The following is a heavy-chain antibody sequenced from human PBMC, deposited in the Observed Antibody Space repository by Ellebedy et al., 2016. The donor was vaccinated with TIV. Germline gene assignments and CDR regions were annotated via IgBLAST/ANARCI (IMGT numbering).Heavy chain of an antibody. D-gene: IGHD6-19*01. CDR2: ISWNSGTI. CDR1: GFIFDDYA. J-gene: IGHJ4*02. CDR3: ARAASSSGWYEFWY. Sequence: PGGSLRLSCAASGFIFDDYAMHWVRQAPGKGLQWVSGISWNSGTIAYADSVKGRFTISRDNANNYLYLQMNSLRAEDTAFYYCARAASSSGWYEFWYWGQGALVTVSS. V-gene: IGHV3-9*01.